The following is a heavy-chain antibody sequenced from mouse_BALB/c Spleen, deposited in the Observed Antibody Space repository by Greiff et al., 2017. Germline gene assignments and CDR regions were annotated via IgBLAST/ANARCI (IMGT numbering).Heavy chain of an antibody. CDR2: ISSGGST. CDR3: ARGGLRYAMDY. D-gene: IGHD2-2*01. J-gene: IGHJ4*01. Sequence: EVKVVESGGGLVKPGGSLKLSCAASGFTFSSYAMSWVRQTPEKRLAWVASISSGGSTYYPASVKGRFTISRDNARNILYLQMSSLSSEDTAMYYCARGGLRYAMDYWGQGTSVTVSA. V-gene: IGHV5-6-5*01. CDR1: GFTFSSYA.